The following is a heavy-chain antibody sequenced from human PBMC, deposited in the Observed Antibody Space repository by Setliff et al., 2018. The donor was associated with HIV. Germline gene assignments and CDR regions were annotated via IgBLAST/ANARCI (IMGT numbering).Heavy chain of an antibody. CDR2: ISPYNGDT. J-gene: IGHJ1*01. Sequence: ASVKVSCKISGYTLTEVSMHWVRQAPGKGLEWMGWISPYNGDTRYAQKFQGRVTLTTDTTTNTAYMEVRTLRSDDTAVYYCARGISRDIYGYYRDEYFQHWGQGTLVTVSS. CDR3: ARGISRDIYGYYRDEYFQH. CDR1: GYTLTEVS. D-gene: IGHD3-22*01. V-gene: IGHV1-18*01.